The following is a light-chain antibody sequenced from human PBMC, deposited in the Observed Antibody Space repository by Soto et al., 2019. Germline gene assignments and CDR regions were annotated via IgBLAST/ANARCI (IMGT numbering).Light chain of an antibody. CDR1: SSDVGSYNY. J-gene: IGLJ1*01. CDR3: SSYAGSNNYV. V-gene: IGLV2-8*01. CDR2: EVS. Sequence: QSALTQPPSASGSPGQSVTISCTGTSSDVGSYNYVSWYQQHPGKAPKLMIYEVSKRPSGVPDRFSGSKSGNTASLTVSGLQAEDEAVYYCSSYAGSNNYVFGTGTKLTVL.